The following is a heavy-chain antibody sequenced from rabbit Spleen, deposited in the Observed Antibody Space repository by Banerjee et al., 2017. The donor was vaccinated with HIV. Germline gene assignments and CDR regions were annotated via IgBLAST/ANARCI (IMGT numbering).Heavy chain of an antibody. J-gene: IGHJ4*01. CDR1: GFSFSSSW. CDR2: IDTYDGDT. Sequence: LEESGGGLVKPGGTLTLTCTVSGFSFSSSWICWVRQAPGKGLEWIACIDTYDGDTDYANWPKGRFTISKTSSTTVTLQMTSLTAADTATYFCARDRSSAWGAPFDLNYYFNLWAQGPWSPS. V-gene: IGHV1S45*01. D-gene: IGHD4-1*01. CDR3: ARDRSSAWGAPFDLNYYFNL.